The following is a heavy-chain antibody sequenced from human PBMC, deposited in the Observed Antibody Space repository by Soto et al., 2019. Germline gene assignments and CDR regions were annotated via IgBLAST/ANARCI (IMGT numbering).Heavy chain of an antibody. CDR3: TPMFTFGGVIDPDPARFDY. CDR2: IKSKTDGGTT. Sequence: GGSLRLSCAASGFTFSNAWMSWVRQAPGKGLEWVGRIKSKTDGGTTDYAAPVKGRFTISRDDSKNTLYLQMNSLKTEDTAVYYCTPMFTFGGVIDPDPARFDYWGQGTLVTVSS. J-gene: IGHJ4*02. CDR1: GFTFSNAW. D-gene: IGHD3-16*02. V-gene: IGHV3-15*01.